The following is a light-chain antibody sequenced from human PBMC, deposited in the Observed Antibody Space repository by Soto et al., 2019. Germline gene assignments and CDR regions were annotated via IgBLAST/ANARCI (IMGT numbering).Light chain of an antibody. CDR2: EVN. CDR3: SSYAGSNTWV. CDR1: NSDVGAYNY. V-gene: IGLV2-8*01. Sequence: QSALTQPPSASGSPGQSVTISCTGTNSDVGAYNYVSWYRQHPGKAPKLLIFEVNSRPSGVPDRFSGSKSGNTASLTVSGLQAEDESHYYCSSYAGSNTWVFGGGTKVTVL. J-gene: IGLJ3*02.